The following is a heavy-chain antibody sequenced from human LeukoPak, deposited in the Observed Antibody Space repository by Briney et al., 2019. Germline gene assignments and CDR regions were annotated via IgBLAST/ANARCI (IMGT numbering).Heavy chain of an antibody. D-gene: IGHD2-2*01. V-gene: IGHV1-69*05. CDR2: IIPIFGTA. J-gene: IGHJ6*03. Sequence: ASVKVSCKASGGTFSSYAISWVRQAPGQGLEWMGGIIPIFGTANYAQKFQGRVTITTDESTSTAYMELSSLRSEDTAVYYCARGDCSSTSCFYYYYMDVWGKGTTVTVSS. CDR3: ARGDCSSTSCFYYYYMDV. CDR1: GGTFSSYA.